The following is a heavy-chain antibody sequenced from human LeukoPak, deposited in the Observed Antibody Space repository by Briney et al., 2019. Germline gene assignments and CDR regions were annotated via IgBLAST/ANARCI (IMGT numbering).Heavy chain of an antibody. CDR2: ISSSSSYI. V-gene: IGHV3-21*01. CDR3: ARGGPIRYYFDY. Sequence: GGSLRLSCAASGFTFSSYAMSWVRRAPGKGLEWVSSISSSSSYIYYADSVKGRFTISRDNAKNSLYLQMNSLRAEDTAVYYCARGGPIRYYFDYWGQGTLVTVSS. J-gene: IGHJ4*02. CDR1: GFTFSSYA. D-gene: IGHD5-24*01.